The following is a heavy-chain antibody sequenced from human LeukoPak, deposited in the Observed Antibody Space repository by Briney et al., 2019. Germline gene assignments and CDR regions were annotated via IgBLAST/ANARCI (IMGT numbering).Heavy chain of an antibody. CDR1: GFTFSAYG. CDR3: VRDPYEAY. CDR2: IWYDGSNK. Sequence: GGSLRLSCAASGFTFSAYGMHWVSQAPGKGMEWVAVIWYDGSNKFYADSVKGRFTISRDNSKNTVYLQMNSLRAEDTAVYYCVRDPYEAYWGQGTLVTVSS. D-gene: IGHD5-12*01. J-gene: IGHJ4*02. V-gene: IGHV3-33*01.